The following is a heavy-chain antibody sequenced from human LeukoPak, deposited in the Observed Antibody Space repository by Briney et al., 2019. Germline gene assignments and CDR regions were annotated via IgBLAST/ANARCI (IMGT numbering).Heavy chain of an antibody. D-gene: IGHD1-1*01. CDR2: IIPIFGTA. J-gene: IGHJ4*02. CDR1: GGTFSSYA. Sequence: SVKVSCKASGGTFSSYAISWVRQAPGQGLEWMGGIIPIFGTANYAQKFQGRVTITTDESTSTAYMELSSLRSEDTAVYYCARGGGNETPFDYWGQGTLVTVSS. V-gene: IGHV1-69*05. CDR3: ARGGGNETPFDY.